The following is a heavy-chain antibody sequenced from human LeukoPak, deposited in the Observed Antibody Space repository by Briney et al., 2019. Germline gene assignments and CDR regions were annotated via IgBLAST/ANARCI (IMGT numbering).Heavy chain of an antibody. J-gene: IGHJ4*02. CDR1: GLTFSNYP. V-gene: IGHV3-23*01. D-gene: IGHD6-13*01. CDR2: ISTNGDKT. CDR3: AKDRGY. Sequence: GGSLRLSCATSGLTFSNYPMTWVRLAPGKGLEWVSAISTNGDKTDYADSVKGRFTISRDNSKNTLYLQMNSLRAEDTAVYYCAKDRGYWGQGTLVTVSS.